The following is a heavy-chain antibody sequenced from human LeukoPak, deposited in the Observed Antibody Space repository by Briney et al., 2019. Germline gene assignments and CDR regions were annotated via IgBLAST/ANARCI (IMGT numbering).Heavy chain of an antibody. Sequence: SETLSLTCAVYGGSFSGYYWSWIRQPPGKGLEWIGEINHSGSTNYNPSLKSRVTISVDTSKNQFSLKLSSVTAADTAVYYCARMMSGYDYFYYYYYMDVWGKGTTVTVSS. D-gene: IGHD5-12*01. CDR2: INHSGST. J-gene: IGHJ6*03. CDR1: GGSFSGYY. V-gene: IGHV4-34*01. CDR3: ARMMSGYDYFYYYYYMDV.